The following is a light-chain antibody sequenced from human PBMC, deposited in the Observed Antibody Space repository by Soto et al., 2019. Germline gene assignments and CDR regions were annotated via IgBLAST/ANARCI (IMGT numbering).Light chain of an antibody. V-gene: IGKV3-20*01. Sequence: EVVMTQSPATLSVSPGERATLSCRASQSVSGRLVWYQQRPGQAPRLLIYGASSRAIGIPDRFSGSGSGTDFTLTISRLEPEDFAVYFCQQFGNSPWTFGQGTKVDIK. CDR2: GAS. J-gene: IGKJ1*01. CDR3: QQFGNSPWT. CDR1: QSVSGR.